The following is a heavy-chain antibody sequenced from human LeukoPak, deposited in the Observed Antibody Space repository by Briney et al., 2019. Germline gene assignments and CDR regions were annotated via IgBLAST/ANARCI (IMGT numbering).Heavy chain of an antibody. J-gene: IGHJ4*02. D-gene: IGHD3-22*01. CDR2: ISGSGGST. CDR3: AKDHWYYYDSSGYYLFDY. Sequence: PGGTLRLPCAASGFTFSSYGMSWVRQAPGKGLEWVSAISGSGGSTYYADSVKGRFTISRDNSKNTLYLQMNSLRAEDTAVYYCAKDHWYYYDSSGYYLFDYWGQGTLVTVSS. CDR1: GFTFSSYG. V-gene: IGHV3-23*01.